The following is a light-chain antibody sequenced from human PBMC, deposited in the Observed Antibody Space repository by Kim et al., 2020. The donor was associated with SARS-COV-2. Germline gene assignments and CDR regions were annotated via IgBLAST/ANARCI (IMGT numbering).Light chain of an antibody. CDR1: GSNIGTNT. CDR2: TND. V-gene: IGLV1-44*01. J-gene: IGLJ3*02. Sequence: QSVLTQPPSASGTPGQRVTISCSGSGSNIGTNTVNWYQQLPGTAPKLLIYTNDQRPSGVPGRFSGSKSGTSASLAISGLQSDDETDYYCAAWDDSLNGWVFGGGTKLTVL. CDR3: AAWDDSLNGWV.